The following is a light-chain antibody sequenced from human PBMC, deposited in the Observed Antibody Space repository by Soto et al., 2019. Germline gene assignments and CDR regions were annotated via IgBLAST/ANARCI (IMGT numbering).Light chain of an antibody. V-gene: IGKV1D-12*01. Sequence: DIQMTQSPSSVSASVGDRVTITCRASQDITWLVWYQKKPGKAPNLLIPGASNLERGVPSRFSGSGSGTDFTLTISSLQPEDFATYFCQQADGFPWTFGQGTKVEIK. CDR1: QDITW. CDR2: GAS. J-gene: IGKJ1*01. CDR3: QQADGFPWT.